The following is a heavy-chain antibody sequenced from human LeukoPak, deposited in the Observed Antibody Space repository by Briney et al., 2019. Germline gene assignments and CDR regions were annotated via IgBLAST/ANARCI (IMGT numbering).Heavy chain of an antibody. CDR3: AKGGRGNGEVY. V-gene: IGHV3-7*01. Sequence: GGSLRLSCAVSGFTFSSYWMNWVRQAPGKGLEWVANIKQDGSEKNYVDSVRGRFTISRDNAKSSLFLQMNDLRAEDTAVYYCAKGGRGNGEVYWGQGTLVTVSS. J-gene: IGHJ4*02. CDR1: GFTFSSYW. D-gene: IGHD2-8*01. CDR2: IKQDGSEK.